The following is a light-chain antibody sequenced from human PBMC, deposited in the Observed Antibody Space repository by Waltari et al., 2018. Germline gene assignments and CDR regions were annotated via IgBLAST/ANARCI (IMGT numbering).Light chain of an antibody. CDR1: RRCVNW. V-gene: IGKV1-5*03. Sequence: DIQMTQYPSTLSAYVGDRVTITCRASRRCVNWLAWYQQKPGKAPKLLIDKASNLESCVPSRFSGSGSGTEFTLTINSLQPDDFATYYCQQYNSNLYTFGQGTKLEIK. J-gene: IGKJ2*01. CDR2: KAS. CDR3: QQYNSNLYT.